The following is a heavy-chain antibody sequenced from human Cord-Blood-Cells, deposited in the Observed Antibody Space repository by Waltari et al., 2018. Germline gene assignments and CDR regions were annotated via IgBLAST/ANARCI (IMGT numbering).Heavy chain of an antibody. CDR1: GGTFSSHA. J-gene: IGHJ4*02. Sequence: QVQLVQSGAEVKKTGSSVKVSCKASGGTFSSHAMSWVRQAPGQGLEWMGGIIPIFGTANYAQKFQGRVTITADESTSTAYMELSSLRSEDTAVYYCARFRDTAADWGQGTLVTVSS. V-gene: IGHV1-69*01. D-gene: IGHD4-17*01. CDR3: ARFRDTAAD. CDR2: IIPIFGTA.